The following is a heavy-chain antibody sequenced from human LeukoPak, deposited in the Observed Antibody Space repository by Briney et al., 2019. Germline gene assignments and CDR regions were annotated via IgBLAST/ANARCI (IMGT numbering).Heavy chain of an antibody. CDR2: IFSGGNT. CDR1: GASISSSRSF. Sequence: SETLSLTCTVSGASISSSRSFWGWIRQPPGTGLEWIVSIFSGGNTYYNPSLNSRVSISIDTSKNQFSLRLSSVTAADTAVYYCAITYYYDSSGYYPDYWGQGTLVTVSS. CDR3: AITYYYDSSGYYPDY. V-gene: IGHV4-39*01. J-gene: IGHJ4*02. D-gene: IGHD3-22*01.